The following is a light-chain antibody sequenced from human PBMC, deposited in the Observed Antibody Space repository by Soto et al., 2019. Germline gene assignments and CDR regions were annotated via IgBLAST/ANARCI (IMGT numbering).Light chain of an antibody. V-gene: IGKV1-5*01. J-gene: IGKJ1*01. CDR2: HAS. Sequence: DIQMTQSPSTLSASVGDTVTDTCRASQSVSGWLAWYQQKPGTAPKLLIYHASTLESGVPSRFSGSGSGTEFTLTISSLQPDDFATYYCQQYNSYSWTFGQGTKVDTK. CDR3: QQYNSYSWT. CDR1: QSVSGW.